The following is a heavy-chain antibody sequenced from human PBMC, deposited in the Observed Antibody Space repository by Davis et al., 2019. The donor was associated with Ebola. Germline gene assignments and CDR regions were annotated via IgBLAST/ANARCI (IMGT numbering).Heavy chain of an antibody. J-gene: IGHJ4*02. Sequence: ASVKVSCKASGYTFTSYAMHWVRQAPGQRLEWMGWINAGNGNTKYSQRFQGRVTITRDTSASIAYMELSSLRSEDTAVYYCARRVYSRSGFDSWGQGTLVTVSS. CDR2: INAGNGNT. V-gene: IGHV1-3*01. D-gene: IGHD2-8*01. CDR3: ARRVYSRSGFDS. CDR1: GYTFTSYA.